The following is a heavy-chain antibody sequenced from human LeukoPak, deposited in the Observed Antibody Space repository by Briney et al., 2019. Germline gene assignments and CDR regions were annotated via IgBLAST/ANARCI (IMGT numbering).Heavy chain of an antibody. J-gene: IGHJ4*02. Sequence: SETLSLTCTVSGGSISSSSYYWGWIRQPPGRGLEWIGNIYYSGSTYYNPSLMSRVTISVDTSKNQFSLKVSSVTAADTAVYYCARDPPRSSWYEYPTGYFDYWGQGTLVTVSS. V-gene: IGHV4-39*07. CDR3: ARDPPRSSWYEYPTGYFDY. CDR1: GGSISSSSYY. CDR2: IYYSGST. D-gene: IGHD6-13*01.